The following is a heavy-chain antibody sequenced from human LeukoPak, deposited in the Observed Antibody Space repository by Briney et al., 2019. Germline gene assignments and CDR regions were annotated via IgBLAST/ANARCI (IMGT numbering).Heavy chain of an antibody. CDR2: IQKDGSNE. CDR3: ARDHHRRLYDSQARDTFDI. J-gene: IGHJ3*02. D-gene: IGHD3-22*01. CDR1: GFTFSSYG. Sequence: GGSLRLSCAASGFTFSSYGMHWVRQAPGKGLEWVAYIQKDGSNEQYADAVKGRFTISRDNAKNSLYLQMKSLRAEDTAVYYCARDHHRRLYDSQARDTFDIWGQGTMVTVSS. V-gene: IGHV3-30*02.